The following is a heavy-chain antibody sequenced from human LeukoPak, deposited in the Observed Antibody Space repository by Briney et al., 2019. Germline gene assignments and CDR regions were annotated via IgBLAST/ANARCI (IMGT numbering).Heavy chain of an antibody. D-gene: IGHD6-19*01. V-gene: IGHV3-66*01. J-gene: IGHJ4*02. Sequence: GGSLRLSCAASGFTVSNYYMSWVRQAPGKGLEWVSVIYSGGDTYYADSVKGRFTISRDNSKNTLYLQMNDLRAEDTAVYYCATSPVTGMIYFDYWGQGTLVTVSS. CDR3: ATSPVTGMIYFDY. CDR2: IYSGGDT. CDR1: GFTVSNYY.